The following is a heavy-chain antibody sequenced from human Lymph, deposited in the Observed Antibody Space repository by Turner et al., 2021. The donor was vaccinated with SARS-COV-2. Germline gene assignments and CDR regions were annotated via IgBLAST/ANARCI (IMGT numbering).Heavy chain of an antibody. D-gene: IGHD3-10*01. CDR1: GLTFNNYP. V-gene: IGHV3-30-3*01. CDR2: ISYDGSNK. CDR3: ARDSSGSGTLDY. Sequence: QVQLVESGGGVVQPGRSVRLSCAASGLTFNNYPMHWVRQAPGKGLEWVAVISYDGSNKYYADSVKGRFTISRDNSKNTLYLQMNSLRAEDTAVYYCARDSSGSGTLDYWGQGTLVTVSS. J-gene: IGHJ4*02.